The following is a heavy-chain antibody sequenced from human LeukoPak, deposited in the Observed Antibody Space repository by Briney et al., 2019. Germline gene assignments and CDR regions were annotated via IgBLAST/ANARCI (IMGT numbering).Heavy chain of an antibody. CDR3: AKEARWVPDY. D-gene: IGHD4-23*01. Sequence: GGSLRLSCAASGFTFSSYALSWVRQAPGKGLEWVAFIRYDGSNKYYADSVKGRFTISRDNSKNTLYLQMNSLRAEDTAVYYCAKEARWVPDYWGQGTLVTVSS. J-gene: IGHJ4*02. CDR2: IRYDGSNK. CDR1: GFTFSSYA. V-gene: IGHV3-30*02.